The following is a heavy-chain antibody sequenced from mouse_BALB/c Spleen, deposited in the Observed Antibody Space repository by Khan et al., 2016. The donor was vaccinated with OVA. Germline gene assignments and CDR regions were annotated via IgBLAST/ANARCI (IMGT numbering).Heavy chain of an antibody. J-gene: IGHJ3*01. Sequence: QVQLQQSGPELVKPGASVRISCKASGYTFTNYYINWVKQRPGQGLEWIGWIYPGNVNTKYNEKFKGKATLTVDKSSSTAYMHLSSLTSEDSAVYVCAREGYYGNYRACFAYWGQGTLVTVSA. CDR2: IYPGNVNT. D-gene: IGHD2-1*01. CDR3: AREGYYGNYRACFAY. CDR1: GYTFTNYY. V-gene: IGHV1S56*01.